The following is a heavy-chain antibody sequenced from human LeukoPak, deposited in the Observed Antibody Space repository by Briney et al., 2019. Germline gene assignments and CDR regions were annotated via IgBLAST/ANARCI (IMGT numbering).Heavy chain of an antibody. D-gene: IGHD3-16*02. CDR3: AKDSDYVWGSYRYPPYYDY. CDR2: ISGSGGST. J-gene: IGHJ4*02. CDR1: GFTFSSYA. Sequence: PGGSLRLSCAASGFTFSSYAMSWVRQAPGKGLEWVSAISGSGGSTYYADSVKGRFTISRDNSKNTLYLQMNSLRGEDTAVYYCAKDSDYVWGSYRYPPYYDYWGQGTLVTVSS. V-gene: IGHV3-23*01.